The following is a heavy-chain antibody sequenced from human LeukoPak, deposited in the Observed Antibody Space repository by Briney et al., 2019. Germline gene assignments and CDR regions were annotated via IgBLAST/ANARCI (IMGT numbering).Heavy chain of an antibody. V-gene: IGHV4-34*01. CDR1: GGSFSGYY. D-gene: IGHD4-17*01. Sequence: PSETLSLTCAVYGGSFSGYYWSWIRQPPGKGLEWIGSIYYSGSTYYNPSLKSRVTISVDTSKNQFSLKLSSVTAADTAVYYCARRTTVTRDPFDYWGQGTLVTVSS. CDR2: IYYSGST. J-gene: IGHJ4*02. CDR3: ARRTTVTRDPFDY.